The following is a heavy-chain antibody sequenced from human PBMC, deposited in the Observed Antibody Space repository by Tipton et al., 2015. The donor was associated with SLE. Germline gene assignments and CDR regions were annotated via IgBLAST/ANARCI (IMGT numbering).Heavy chain of an antibody. Sequence: SLRLSCAASGFTFSNYGMHWVRQAPGKGLEWVAFIRDDGSIQYYADSVKGRFTISRDNSKNTLYLQMNRLRAEDTAVYYCAKFYPASPDSFDSWGQGTMVTVSS. CDR3: AKFYPASPDSFDS. D-gene: IGHD2/OR15-2a*01. V-gene: IGHV3-30*02. J-gene: IGHJ3*02. CDR1: GFTFSNYG. CDR2: IRDDGSIQ.